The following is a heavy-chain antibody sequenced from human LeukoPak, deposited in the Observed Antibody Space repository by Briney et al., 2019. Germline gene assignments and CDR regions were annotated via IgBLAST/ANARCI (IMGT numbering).Heavy chain of an antibody. CDR3: ASYVRYCSSTSCSNDAFDI. V-gene: IGHV4-59*01. CDR1: GGSISSYY. CDR2: IYYSGST. J-gene: IGHJ3*02. D-gene: IGHD2-2*01. Sequence: SETLSLTCTVSGGSISSYYWSWIRQPPGKGLEWIGYIYYSGSTNYNPSLTSRVTISVDTSKNQFSLKLSSVTAADTAVYYCASYVRYCSSTSCSNDAFDIWGQGKMVTVSS.